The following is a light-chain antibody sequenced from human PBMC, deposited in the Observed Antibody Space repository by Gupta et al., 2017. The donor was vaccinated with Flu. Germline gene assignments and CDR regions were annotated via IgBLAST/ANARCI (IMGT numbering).Light chain of an antibody. Sequence: QVVVLQEPSLTLSPGGTGPPPCAPSTGAVTGGHYVYWLQQKPGQAPTTLIYDTFNKHSWTPARFSGSLLGGKAALTLSGAQPEDEADYYCLLAYRDFRVFGGGTKLTVL. V-gene: IGLV7-46*01. CDR3: LLAYRDFRV. J-gene: IGLJ2*01. CDR2: DTF. CDR1: TGAVTGGHY.